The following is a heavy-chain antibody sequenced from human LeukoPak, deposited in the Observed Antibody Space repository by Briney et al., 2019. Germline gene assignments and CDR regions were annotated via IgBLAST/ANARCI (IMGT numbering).Heavy chain of an antibody. D-gene: IGHD3-22*01. V-gene: IGHV1-18*01. J-gene: IGHJ4*02. CDR3: ARENLPYYYDSSGYYLPFDY. CDR1: RYTFTSYG. CDR2: INTYTGNT. Sequence: ASVTVSCLSSRYTFTSYGISWVRQAPGQGLAWVGWINTYTGNTNYAQKYQGRVTMTTDTATSTAYMELRSLRSDDTAVYYCARENLPYYYDSSGYYLPFDYWGQGTLVTVSS.